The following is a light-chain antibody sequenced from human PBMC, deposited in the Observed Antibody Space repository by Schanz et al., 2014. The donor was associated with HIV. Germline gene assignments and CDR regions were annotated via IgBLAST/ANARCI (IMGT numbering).Light chain of an antibody. Sequence: QSALTQPPSASGSPGQSVTISCTGTSSDVGGYNYVSWYQQHPGKAPKLMIYDVNNRPSGASNRFSGSKSGNTASLTISGLQAEDEADYYCCSYAGSSTLVFGGGTKLTVL. V-gene: IGLV2-8*01. CDR3: CSYAGSSTLV. J-gene: IGLJ2*01. CDR1: SSDVGGYNY. CDR2: DVN.